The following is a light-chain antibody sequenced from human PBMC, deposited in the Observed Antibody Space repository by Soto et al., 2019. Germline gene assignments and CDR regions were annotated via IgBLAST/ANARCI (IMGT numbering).Light chain of an antibody. Sequence: EIVLTQSPATLSLSPVERATLFCRASQSVSNNFAWYQQKPGQAPRLLVYGASTRATGVPDRFSGSGSGTDFTLTISGLQSDDFGVYYCQQYHKWPPSTFGQGTKVDIK. V-gene: IGKV3-15*01. J-gene: IGKJ1*01. CDR2: GAS. CDR1: QSVSNN. CDR3: QQYHKWPPST.